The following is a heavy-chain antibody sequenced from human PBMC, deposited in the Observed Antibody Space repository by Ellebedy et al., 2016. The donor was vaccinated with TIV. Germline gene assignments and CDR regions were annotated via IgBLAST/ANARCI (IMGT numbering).Heavy chain of an antibody. D-gene: IGHD3-10*01. CDR1: GGSFSGYS. CDR3: ATEVSTMVRGLYMDY. CDR2: INHSGNT. V-gene: IGHV4-34*01. J-gene: IGHJ4*02. Sequence: MPSETLSLTCTVYGGSFSGYSWSWVRQPPGKGLEWVGEINHSGNTNYNPSLKNRGIITVDTSKNQFSLKLSPVTAADTAVYYCATEVSTMVRGLYMDYWGQGALVTVSS.